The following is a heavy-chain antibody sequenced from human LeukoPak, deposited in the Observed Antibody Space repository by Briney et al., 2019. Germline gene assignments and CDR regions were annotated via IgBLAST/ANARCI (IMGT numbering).Heavy chain of an antibody. J-gene: IGHJ5*02. Sequence: PGGSLRLSCAASGFTFSDDWMHWVRQAPGKGLVWVSRINPDGSSASYADSVKGRFTISRDNAKNTLYLQMNSLRAEDTAVYYCARFKVTVTSIPWGQGTLVTVSS. CDR3: ARFKVTVTSIP. V-gene: IGHV3-74*01. D-gene: IGHD4-11*01. CDR1: GFTFSDDW. CDR2: INPDGSSA.